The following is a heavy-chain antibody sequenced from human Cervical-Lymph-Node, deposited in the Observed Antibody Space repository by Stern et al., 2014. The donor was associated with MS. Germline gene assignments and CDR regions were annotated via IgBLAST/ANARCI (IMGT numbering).Heavy chain of an antibody. CDR2: SYHSGIT. CDR3: TRGGARYYGMDA. Sequence: VHLVESGPGLVKPSETLSLTCSVSGGTVSASYWSWIRQPPGKGLEWIGYSYHSGITTYNPSFTSRLTMSIDTSKNQFSLRLSSVTAADTAVYYCTRGGARYYGMDAWGQGTTVTVSS. CDR1: GGTVSASY. J-gene: IGHJ6*02. D-gene: IGHD3-10*01. V-gene: IGHV4-59*02.